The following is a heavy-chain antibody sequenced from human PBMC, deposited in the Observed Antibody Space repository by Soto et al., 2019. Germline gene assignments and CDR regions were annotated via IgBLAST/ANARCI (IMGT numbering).Heavy chain of an antibody. V-gene: IGHV1-18*04. J-gene: IGHJ4*02. CDR1: GYTFTSYG. CDR2: ISAYNGNT. Sequence: GASVKVSCKASGYTFTSYGISWVRQAPGQGLEWMGWISAYNGNTNYAQKLQGRVTMTTDTSTSTAYMELRSLRSDDTAVYYCARMGSVAGTKYYFDYWRQGTLVTVSS. D-gene: IGHD6-19*01. CDR3: ARMGSVAGTKYYFDY.